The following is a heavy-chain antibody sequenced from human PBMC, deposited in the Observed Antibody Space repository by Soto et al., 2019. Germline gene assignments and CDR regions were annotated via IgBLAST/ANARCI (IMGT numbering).Heavy chain of an antibody. CDR2: IYTGGST. J-gene: IGHJ5*02. Sequence: QVQLQESGPGLVKPSETLSLTCTVSGGSISSYYWSWIRQPAGKGLEWIGRIYTGGSTNYNPSLRSRGTMAVDTSKNQFSLKLSSVTAGDTAVYYCARDLTYAAAHNWFDPWGQGTLVTVSS. CDR3: ARDLTYAAAHNWFDP. D-gene: IGHD6-6*01. V-gene: IGHV4-4*07. CDR1: GGSISSYY.